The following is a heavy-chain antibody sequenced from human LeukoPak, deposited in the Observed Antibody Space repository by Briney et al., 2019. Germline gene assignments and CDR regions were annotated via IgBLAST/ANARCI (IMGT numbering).Heavy chain of an antibody. CDR3: ARGGGSRTSYFGY. CDR1: GGSISSSSYY. J-gene: IGHJ4*02. V-gene: IGHV4-39*01. Sequence: PSETLSLTCTVSGGSISSSSYYWGWIRQPPGKGLEWIGSIYYSGSTYYNPSLKSRVTISVDTSKNQFSLKLSSVTAAHTAVYYCARGGGSRTSYFGYWGQGTLVTVSS. D-gene: IGHD1-26*01. CDR2: IYYSGST.